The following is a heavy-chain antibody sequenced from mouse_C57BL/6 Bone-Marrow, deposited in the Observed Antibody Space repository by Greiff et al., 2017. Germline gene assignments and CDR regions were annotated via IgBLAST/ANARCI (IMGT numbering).Heavy chain of an antibody. CDR3: SGRYGCDY. D-gene: IGHD2-10*02. CDR2: IDPENGDT. Sequence: EVKLVESGAELVRPGASVKLSCTASGFNIKDDYMHWVKQRPEQGLEWIGWIDPENGDTEYASKFQGKATITADTSSNTAYLQHSSLTSEDAAVYYCSGRYGCDYWGQGTTLTVSS. CDR1: GFNIKDDY. J-gene: IGHJ2*01. V-gene: IGHV14-4*01.